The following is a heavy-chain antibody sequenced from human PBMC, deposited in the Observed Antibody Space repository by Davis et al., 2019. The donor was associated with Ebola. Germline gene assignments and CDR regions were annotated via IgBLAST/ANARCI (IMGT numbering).Heavy chain of an antibody. CDR1: GVSISSYD. D-gene: IGHD3-10*01. J-gene: IGHJ2*01. CDR2: IYYSGST. Sequence: PSETLSLTCTVSGVSISSYDWSWIRQPPGKGLEWIGYIYYSGSTNYNPSLKSRVTISVDTSKNQFSLKLSSVTAADTAVYYCARLLWFGELNNGYFDLWGRGTLVTVSS. V-gene: IGHV4-59*01. CDR3: ARLLWFGELNNGYFDL.